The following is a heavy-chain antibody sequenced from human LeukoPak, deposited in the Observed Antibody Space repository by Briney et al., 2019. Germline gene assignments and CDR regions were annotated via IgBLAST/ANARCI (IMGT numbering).Heavy chain of an antibody. CDR2: ISSSSTI. Sequence: GGSLRLSCAASGFTFSSYSMNWVRQAPGKGLEWVSYISSSSTIYYADSVKGRFTISRDNSKNTLYLQMNSLRAEDTAVYYCARADYGDHQYFHHWGRGTMVTVSS. D-gene: IGHD4-17*01. CDR3: ARADYGDHQYFHH. V-gene: IGHV3-48*01. J-gene: IGHJ1*01. CDR1: GFTFSSYS.